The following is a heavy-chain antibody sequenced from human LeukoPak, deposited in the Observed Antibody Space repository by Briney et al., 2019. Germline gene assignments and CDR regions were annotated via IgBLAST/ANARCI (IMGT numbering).Heavy chain of an antibody. J-gene: IGHJ6*02. Sequence: SVKVSCKASGYTFTGYYMHWVRQAPGQGLEWMGGIIPIFGTANYAQKFQGRVTITADESTSTAYMELSSLRSEDTAVYYCARSDDILTGYYMGYYYYGMDVWGQGTTVTVSS. D-gene: IGHD3-9*01. CDR1: GYTFTGYY. V-gene: IGHV1-69*13. CDR3: ARSDDILTGYYMGYYYYGMDV. CDR2: IIPIFGTA.